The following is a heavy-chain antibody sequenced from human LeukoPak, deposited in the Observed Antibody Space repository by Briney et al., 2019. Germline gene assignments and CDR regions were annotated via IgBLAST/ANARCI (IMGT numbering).Heavy chain of an antibody. CDR3: AKDKGRGYYDSSGYYDVAFDI. V-gene: IGHV3-23*01. CDR1: GFTFSSYG. Sequence: GGSLKLSCAASGFTFSSYGMHWVRQAPGKGLEWVSAISGSGGSTYYADSVKGRFTISRDNSKNTLYLQMNSLRAEDTAVYYCAKDKGRGYYDSSGYYDVAFDIWGQGTLVTVSS. D-gene: IGHD3-22*01. J-gene: IGHJ3*02. CDR2: ISGSGGST.